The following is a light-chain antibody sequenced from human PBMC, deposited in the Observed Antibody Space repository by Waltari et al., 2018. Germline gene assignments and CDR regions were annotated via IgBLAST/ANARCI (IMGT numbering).Light chain of an antibody. CDR1: SSDVGGYNY. V-gene: IGLV2-23*02. CDR2: DVS. J-gene: IGLJ2*01. CDR3: CSYVGSSTFVV. Sequence: QSALTQPASVSGSPGQSITISCTGTSSDVGGYNYVSWYQQHPGKAPKLMIYDVSKRPSGVSNRFSGSKSGNTASLTISGLQAEDEADYYCCSYVGSSTFVVFGGGTKLTVL.